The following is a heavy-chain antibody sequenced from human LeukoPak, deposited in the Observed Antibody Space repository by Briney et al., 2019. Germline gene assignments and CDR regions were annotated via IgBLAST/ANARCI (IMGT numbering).Heavy chain of an antibody. V-gene: IGHV3-11*04. D-gene: IGHD3-10*01. CDR1: GFTFSDYY. CDR3: ARVGIRDAFDI. Sequence: PGGSLRLSCAASGFTFSDYYMSWIRQAPGKGLQWVSYISGSGSTIYYADSVKGRFTISRDNAKNSLYLQMNSLRAEDMAVYYCARVGIRDAFDIWGQGTMVTVSS. CDR2: ISGSGSTI. J-gene: IGHJ3*02.